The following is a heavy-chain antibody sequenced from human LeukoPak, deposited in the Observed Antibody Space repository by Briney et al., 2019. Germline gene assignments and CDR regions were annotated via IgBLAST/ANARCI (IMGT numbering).Heavy chain of an antibody. CDR3: ARSRMVRGVNEYYFDY. CDR2: IIPIFGTA. D-gene: IGHD3-10*01. V-gene: IGHV1-69*13. CDR1: GGTFSSYA. J-gene: IGHJ4*02. Sequence: SVKVSCKASGGTFSSYAISWVRQAPGQGLEWMGGIIPIFGTANCAQKFQGRVTITADESTSTAYMELSSLRSEDTAVYYCARSRMVRGVNEYYFDYWGQGTLVTVSS.